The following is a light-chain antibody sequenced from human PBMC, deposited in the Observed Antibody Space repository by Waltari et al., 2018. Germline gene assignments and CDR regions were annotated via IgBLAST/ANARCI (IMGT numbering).Light chain of an antibody. CDR3: QQDYTTPFT. CDR2: AAS. V-gene: IGKV1-27*01. CDR1: QGINKE. J-gene: IGKJ3*01. Sequence: DIQMTQSPSSLSASVGDRVTVTCRASQGINKELSWYPQKPGKAPTLLIHAASSLQTGVSSRFSGRGSGTEFTLTISSLQPEDVATYYGQQDYTTPFTFGPGTKLDIK.